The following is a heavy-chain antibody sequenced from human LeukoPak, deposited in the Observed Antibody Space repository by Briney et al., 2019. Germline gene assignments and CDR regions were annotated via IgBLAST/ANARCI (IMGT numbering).Heavy chain of an antibody. CDR3: ARAPIILTGQGWFDP. D-gene: IGHD3-9*01. CDR1: GYTFTSYG. CDR2: INPNSGGT. Sequence: VASVKVSCKASGYTFTSYGISWVRQAPGQGLEWMGWINPNSGGTNYAQKFQGRVTMTRDTSISTAYMELSRLRSDDTAVYYCARAPIILTGQGWFDPWGQGTLVTVSS. J-gene: IGHJ5*02. V-gene: IGHV1-2*02.